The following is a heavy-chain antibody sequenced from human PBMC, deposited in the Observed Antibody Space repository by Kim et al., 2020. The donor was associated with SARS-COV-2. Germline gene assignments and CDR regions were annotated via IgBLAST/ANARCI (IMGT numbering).Heavy chain of an antibody. D-gene: IGHD3-10*01. CDR3: AKVNYFGSYFYFGY. J-gene: IGHJ4*02. CDR2: ISYNGGNT. Sequence: GGSLRLSCAASGFRFTSYGMSWVRQAPGKGLEWVSAISYNGGNTYYADSVEGRFTISKDNSRNTLYLQMNSLRADDTAVYYCAKVNYFGSYFYFGYWGQGVMVTVAS. V-gene: IGHV3-23*01. CDR1: GFRFTSYG.